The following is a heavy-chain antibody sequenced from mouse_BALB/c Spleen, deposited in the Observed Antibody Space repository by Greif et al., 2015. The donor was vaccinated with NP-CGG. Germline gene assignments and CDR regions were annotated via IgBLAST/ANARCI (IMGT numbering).Heavy chain of an antibody. Sequence: EVQGVESGPGLVKPSQSLSLTCTVTGYSITSDYAWNWIRQFPGNKLEWMGYISYSGSTSYNPSLKSRISITRDTSKNQFFLQLNSVTTEDTATYYCARYGNYAMDYWGQGTSVTVSS. J-gene: IGHJ4*01. CDR2: ISYSGST. V-gene: IGHV3-2*02. D-gene: IGHD2-1*01. CDR1: GYSITSDYA. CDR3: ARYGNYAMDY.